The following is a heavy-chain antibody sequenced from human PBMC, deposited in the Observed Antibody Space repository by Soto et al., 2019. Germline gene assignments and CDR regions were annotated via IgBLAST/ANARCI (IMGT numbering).Heavy chain of an antibody. CDR3: ARAGIVVVVAATRGNWFDP. CDR2: INHSGST. J-gene: IGHJ5*02. CDR1: GGSFSGYY. Sequence: SETLSLTCAVYGGSFSGYYWSWIRQPPGKGLEWIGEINHSGSTNYNPSLKSRVTISVDTSKNQFSLKLSSVTAADTAVYYCARAGIVVVVAATRGNWFDPWGQGTLVTVSS. V-gene: IGHV4-34*01. D-gene: IGHD2-15*01.